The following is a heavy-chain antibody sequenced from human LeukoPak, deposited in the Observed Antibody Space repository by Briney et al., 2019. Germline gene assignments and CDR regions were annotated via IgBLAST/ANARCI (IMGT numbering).Heavy chain of an antibody. Sequence: GASVKVSCKASGHTFTGYYMHWVRQAPGQGLEWMGWINPNSGDTNYAQDFQGRVTMTRDTSISTAYMELSRLRYDDTAVYYWARDLAVFDAFDIWGQGTMVTVSS. D-gene: IGHD2-8*02. V-gene: IGHV1-2*02. CDR2: INPNSGDT. J-gene: IGHJ3*02. CDR3: ARDLAVFDAFDI. CDR1: GHTFTGYY.